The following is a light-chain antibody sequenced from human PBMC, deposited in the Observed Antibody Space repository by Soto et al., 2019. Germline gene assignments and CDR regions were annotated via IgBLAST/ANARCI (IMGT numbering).Light chain of an antibody. CDR2: DVS. CDR3: SSYTSSSTLLYV. CDR1: SSDVGGYNY. Sequence: QSVLTQPASVSGSPGQSITISCTGTSSDVGGYNYVSWYQQHPGKAPKLMIYDVSNRPSGVSNRFSGSKSGNTASLTISGLQAEDEADYYCSSYTSSSTLLYVXGTXTKVTVL. J-gene: IGLJ1*01. V-gene: IGLV2-14*01.